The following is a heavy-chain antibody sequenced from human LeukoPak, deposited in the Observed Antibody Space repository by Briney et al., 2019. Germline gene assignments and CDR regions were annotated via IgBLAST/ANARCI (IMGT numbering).Heavy chain of an antibody. Sequence: GASVKVSCKASGYTFTGYYMHWVRQAPGQGLEWMGRINPNSGGTNYAQKFQGRVTMTRDTSISTAYMELSRLRSDDTAVYYCARAFSYYDSSGYSDPIDHWGQGTLVTVSS. D-gene: IGHD3-22*01. CDR3: ARAFSYYDSSGYSDPIDH. CDR2: INPNSGGT. V-gene: IGHV1-2*06. J-gene: IGHJ4*02. CDR1: GYTFTGYY.